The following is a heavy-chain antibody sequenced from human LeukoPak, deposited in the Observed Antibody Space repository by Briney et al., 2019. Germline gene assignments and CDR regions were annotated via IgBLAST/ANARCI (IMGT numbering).Heavy chain of an antibody. CDR2: VYHTGST. CDR1: GGSISSGDYY. J-gene: IGHJ4*02. CDR3: ARGRRDGSYYFDY. V-gene: IGHV4-61*08. Sequence: SETLSLACTVSGGSISSGDYYWSWIRQPPGKGLEWIGYVYHTGSTNYNPSLKSQFTISIETPRNQFSLSLTSVTAADTAMYYCARGRRDGSYYFDYWGQGTSVTVSS.